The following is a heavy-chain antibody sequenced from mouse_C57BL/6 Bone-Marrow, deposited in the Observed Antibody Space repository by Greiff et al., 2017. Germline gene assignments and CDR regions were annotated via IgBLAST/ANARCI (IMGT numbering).Heavy chain of an antibody. D-gene: IGHD2-4*01. CDR3: VRPDDYERGLYAMDY. J-gene: IGHJ4*01. Sequence: EVQRVESGGGLVQPKGSLKLSCAASGFSFNTYAMNWVRQAPGKGLEWVARIRSKSNNYATYYADSVKDRFTISRDDSESMLYLQMNNLKTEDTAMYYCVRPDDYERGLYAMDYWGQGTSVTVSS. V-gene: IGHV10-1*01. CDR1: GFSFNTYA. CDR2: IRSKSNNYAT.